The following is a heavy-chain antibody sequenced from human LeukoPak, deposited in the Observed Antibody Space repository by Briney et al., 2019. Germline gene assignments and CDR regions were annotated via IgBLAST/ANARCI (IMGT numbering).Heavy chain of an antibody. CDR1: GYTFTRYY. D-gene: IGHD1-26*01. J-gene: IGHJ1*01. CDR2: INPSGGST. CDR3: ARDRGRGLPHS. V-gene: IGHV1-46*01. Sequence: GASVKVSCKASGYTFTRYYMHWVRQAPGQGLEWMGIINPSGGSTSYAQKFQGRVTVTRGTSTSTVYMELSSLRSEDTAVYYCARDRGRGLPHSWGQGTLVTVSS.